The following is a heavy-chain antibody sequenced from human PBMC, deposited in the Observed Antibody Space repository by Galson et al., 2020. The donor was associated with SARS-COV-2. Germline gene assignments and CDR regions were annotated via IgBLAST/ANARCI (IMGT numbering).Heavy chain of an antibody. Sequence: ASVKVSCKASGYTFTSFGITWVRQAPGQGLEWMGWISAYNGDTQYTQRLKDRLTLTTDTSTTPAHMELRSLTADDTAVYFCAKTPITISGGVVRCLAWLDSWGQGTLVTVAS. CDR3: AKTPITISGGVVRCLAWLDS. V-gene: IGHV1-18*01. D-gene: IGHD3-3*01. J-gene: IGHJ5*01. CDR2: ISAYNGDT. CDR1: GYTFTSFG.